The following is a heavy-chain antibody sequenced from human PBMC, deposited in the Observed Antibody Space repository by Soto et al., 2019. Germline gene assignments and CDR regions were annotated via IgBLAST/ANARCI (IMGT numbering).Heavy chain of an antibody. CDR3: ARDQEGCSGGSCYPAVVDY. V-gene: IGHV4-39*07. CDR1: GGSISSSSYY. CDR2: INHSGST. D-gene: IGHD2-15*01. J-gene: IGHJ4*02. Sequence: SETLSLTCTVSGGSISSSSYYWSWIRQPPGKGLEWIGEINHSGSTNYNPSLKSRVTISVDTSKNQFSLKLSSVTAADTAVYYCARDQEGCSGGSCYPAVVDYWGQGTLVTVSS.